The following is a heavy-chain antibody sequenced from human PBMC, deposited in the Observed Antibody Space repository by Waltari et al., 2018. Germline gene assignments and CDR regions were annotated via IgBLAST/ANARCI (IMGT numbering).Heavy chain of an antibody. V-gene: IGHV3-23*01. Sequence: EVQLLESGGGLGQPGGSLRLSCSAVGITFSSYVMRWVRRAPGKWLEWVSTISGSGGTYYADSVRGRFTISRDKSKNTLSLQMNSLRAEDTAVYYCAIGQGYYFDYWGQGTLVTVSS. CDR3: AIGQGYYFDY. CDR1: GITFSSYV. J-gene: IGHJ4*02. CDR2: ISGSGGT.